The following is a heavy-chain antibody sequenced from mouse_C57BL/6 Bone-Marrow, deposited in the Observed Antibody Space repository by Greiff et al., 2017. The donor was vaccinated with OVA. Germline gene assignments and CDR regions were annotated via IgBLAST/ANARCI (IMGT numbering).Heavy chain of an antibody. Sequence: VQLQQSGPELVRPGASVKISCKAPGYTFTSHWMQWVRQRPGQGLEWIGEIFPGSGSTYYNEKFKGKATLTVDTSSSTAYMQLSSLTSEDSAVYFCARSSIYYYGSSPLYYAMDYWGQGTSVTVSS. D-gene: IGHD1-1*01. CDR2: IFPGSGST. CDR1: GYTFTSHW. V-gene: IGHV1-56*01. J-gene: IGHJ4*01. CDR3: ARSSIYYYGSSPLYYAMDY.